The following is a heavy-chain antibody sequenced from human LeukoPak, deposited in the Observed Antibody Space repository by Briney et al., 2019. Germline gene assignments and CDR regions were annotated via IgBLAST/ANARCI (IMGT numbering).Heavy chain of an antibody. CDR3: AKSAPTVTTGY. J-gene: IGHJ4*02. CDR2: ISYDGSNK. V-gene: IGHV3-30*18. Sequence: GGSLRLSCAASGFTFSSYGMHWVRQAPGKGLEWVAVISYDGSNKYYADSVKGRFTISRDNSKNTLYLQMNSLRAEDTAVYYCAKSAPTVTTGYWGQGTLVTVSS. D-gene: IGHD4-17*01. CDR1: GFTFSSYG.